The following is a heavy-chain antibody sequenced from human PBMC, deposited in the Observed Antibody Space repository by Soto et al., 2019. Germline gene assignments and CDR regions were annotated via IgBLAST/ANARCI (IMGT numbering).Heavy chain of an antibody. D-gene: IGHD3-22*01. CDR2: IKSKTDGGTT. J-gene: IGHJ3*02. Sequence: PGGSLRLSCAASGFTFSSAWMNWVRQAPGKGLEWVGRIKSKTDGGTTDYAAPVKGRFTISRDDSKNTLYLQMNSLKTEDTAVYYCTTEYYYDITALSAFDIWGQGTMVTVSS. CDR1: GFTFSSAW. V-gene: IGHV3-15*07. CDR3: TTEYYYDITALSAFDI.